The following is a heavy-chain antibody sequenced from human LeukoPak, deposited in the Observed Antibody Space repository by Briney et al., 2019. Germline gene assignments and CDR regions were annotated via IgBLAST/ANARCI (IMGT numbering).Heavy chain of an antibody. CDR3: ARGPYLGRDGYNSPPSDY. Sequence: GGSLRLSCAASEFSVGSNYMTWVRQAPGKGLEWVSLIYSGGSTYYADSVKGRFTISRDNSKNTLYLQMNSLRAEDTAVYYCARGPYLGRDGYNSPPSDYWGQGTLVTVSS. D-gene: IGHD5-24*01. V-gene: IGHV3-66*01. CDR1: EFSVGSNY. CDR2: IYSGGST. J-gene: IGHJ4*02.